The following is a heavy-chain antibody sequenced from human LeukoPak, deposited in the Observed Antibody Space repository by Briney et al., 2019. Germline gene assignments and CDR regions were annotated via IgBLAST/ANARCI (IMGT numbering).Heavy chain of an antibody. V-gene: IGHV2-70*04. CDR2: IDWDDDK. CDR3: TRAIVGATLFYFDY. D-gene: IGHD1-26*01. CDR1: GFSLSTTGMR. Sequence: SGPTLEKPTQTLTLTCTFSGFSLSTTGMRVSWIRRPPGKALEWLVRIDWDDDKFYSTSLKTRLTISKDTSKNQVVLTMTNMDPVDTATYYCTRAIVGATLFYFDYWGQGALVTVSS. J-gene: IGHJ4*02.